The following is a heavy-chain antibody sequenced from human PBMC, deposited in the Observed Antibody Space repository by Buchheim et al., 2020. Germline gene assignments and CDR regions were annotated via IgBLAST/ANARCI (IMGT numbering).Heavy chain of an antibody. CDR3: SRMVYANNYYHGMDV. V-gene: IGHV4-31*03. D-gene: IGHD2-8*01. CDR2: IYYSGST. J-gene: IGHJ6*04. CDR1: GGSISSGGYY. Sequence: QVQLQESGPGLVKPSQTLSLTCTVSGGSISSGGYYWSWIRQHPGKGLEWIGYIYYSGSTYYNPSLKSRVTISVDTSKNQFSLKLRSVTAADTAVYDCSRMVYANNYYHGMDVWGKGTTFTVSS.